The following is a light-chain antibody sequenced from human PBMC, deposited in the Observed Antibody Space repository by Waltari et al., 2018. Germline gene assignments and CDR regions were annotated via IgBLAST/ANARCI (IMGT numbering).Light chain of an antibody. Sequence: EIVLTQSPGTLSLSPGERATLSCRASQSVSSSYLAWYQQKPGQAPRLLIYGASSSATCIPDRFSGSGSGIDFTLTISRLEPEDFAVYYCQQRYTFGQGTKLEIK. V-gene: IGKV3-20*01. CDR1: QSVSSSY. CDR2: GAS. CDR3: QQRYT. J-gene: IGKJ2*01.